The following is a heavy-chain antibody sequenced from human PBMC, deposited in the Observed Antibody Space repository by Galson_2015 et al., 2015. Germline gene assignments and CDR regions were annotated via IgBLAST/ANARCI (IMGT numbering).Heavy chain of an antibody. Sequence: SLRLSCAASGFTFSRYRMSWVRQALGKGLEWVANIKQDGSEKYYVDSVKGQFTISRDNTKNSLYLQMNSLTEEDTAVYYCAREGAEYSSSLGGDDHWGQGTLVTVSS. CDR2: IKQDGSEK. V-gene: IGHV3-7*01. CDR1: GFTFSRYR. CDR3: AREGAEYSSSLGGDDH. D-gene: IGHD6-6*01. J-gene: IGHJ5*02.